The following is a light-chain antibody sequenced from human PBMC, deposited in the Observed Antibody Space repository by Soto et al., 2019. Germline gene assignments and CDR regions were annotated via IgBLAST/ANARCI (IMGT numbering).Light chain of an antibody. V-gene: IGKV3-20*01. CDR2: DAS. J-gene: IGKJ1*01. CDR1: QTVSSSY. CDR3: RQYGSSART. Sequence: EIVLTTSPGTLSLSPGERVTLSCRASQTVSSSYLAWYQQKPGQAPRLLIYDASSRATGIPDRFSGSGSGTDFTLTISRLEPEDFAVYYCRQYGSSARTFGQGTKVDVK.